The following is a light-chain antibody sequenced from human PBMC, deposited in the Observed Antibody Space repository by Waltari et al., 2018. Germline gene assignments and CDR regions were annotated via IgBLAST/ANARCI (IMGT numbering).Light chain of an antibody. CDR3: QSYDTNLRAV. CDR2: DGD. Sequence: QSVLTQPPSVSGAPGQRVTISCSGSSSNIGAGYDVYWYPQLPGTAPKLLISDGDSRASGVPDRFSASKPGSSASLAISGLQAEDEADYYCQSYDTNLRAVFGGGTRLTVL. V-gene: IGLV1-40*01. CDR1: SSNIGAGYD. J-gene: IGLJ3*02.